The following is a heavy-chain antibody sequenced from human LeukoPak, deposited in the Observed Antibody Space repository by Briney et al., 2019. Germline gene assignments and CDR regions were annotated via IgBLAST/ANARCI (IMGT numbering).Heavy chain of an antibody. CDR1: GGSISGYY. CDR2: IYYNGST. J-gene: IGHJ4*02. CDR3: ARGLLSQGGYDDGGY. Sequence: SETLSLTCTVSGGSISGYYWSWIRQLPGKGLEWIGYIYYNGSTYYNPSLKSRVTISIDTSKNQFSLKLSSVTAADTAVYYCARGLLSQGGYDDGGYWGQGTLVTVSS. D-gene: IGHD3-16*01. V-gene: IGHV4-59*01.